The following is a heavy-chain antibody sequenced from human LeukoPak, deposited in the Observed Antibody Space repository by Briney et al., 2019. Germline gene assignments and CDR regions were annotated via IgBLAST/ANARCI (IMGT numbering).Heavy chain of an antibody. CDR2: IKSDGSRT. Sequence: PGGSLRLSCAASGFTFTTYSMHWVRQVPGKGLVWFSRIKSDGSRTYYADSVKGRFTISRDNAKSTLYLQMDSLRAEDTAVYYCARALSSAWGLVDCWGQGTLVTVSS. J-gene: IGHJ4*02. V-gene: IGHV3-74*01. CDR3: ARALSSAWGLVDC. D-gene: IGHD6-19*01. CDR1: GFTFTTYS.